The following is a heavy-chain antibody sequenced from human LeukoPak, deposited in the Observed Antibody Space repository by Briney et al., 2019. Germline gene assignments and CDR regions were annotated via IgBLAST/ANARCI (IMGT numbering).Heavy chain of an antibody. CDR2: ISAYNGNT. D-gene: IGHD3-10*01. V-gene: IGHV1-18*01. CDR3: ARDYLGPAVSVITNSRASSTVYYYGMDV. CDR1: GYTFTSYG. J-gene: IGHJ6*02. Sequence: GASVKDSCKASGYTFTSYGISWVRQAPGQGLEWMGWISAYNGNTNYAQKLQGRVTMTTDTSTSTAYMELRSLRSDDTAVYYCARDYLGPAVSVITNSRASSTVYYYGMDVWGQGTTVTVSS.